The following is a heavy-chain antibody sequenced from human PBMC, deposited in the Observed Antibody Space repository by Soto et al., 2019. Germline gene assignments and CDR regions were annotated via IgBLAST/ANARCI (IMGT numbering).Heavy chain of an antibody. CDR3: ARSAGWYAVHS. CDR1: GDSVSSPYY. CDR2: VFHTGTT. V-gene: IGHV4-4*02. Sequence: QVQLQESGPGLVKPSGTLSLTCAVSGDSVSSPYYWCWVRQPPGKGLEWIGEVFHTGTTSYNPSLRSLVTISMDKSNNQFSLDLSSVTAADTAVYYCARSAGWYAVHSWGPGTPVIVSS. J-gene: IGHJ4*02. D-gene: IGHD6-19*01.